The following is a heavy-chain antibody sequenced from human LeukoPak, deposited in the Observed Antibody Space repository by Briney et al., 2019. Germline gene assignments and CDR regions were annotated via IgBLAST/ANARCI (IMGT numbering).Heavy chain of an antibody. V-gene: IGHV4-39*07. J-gene: IGHJ4*02. CDR1: GGSISSSSYY. CDR3: ARGRYIYGNAFDY. D-gene: IGHD5-18*01. CDR2: IYYSGST. Sequence: PSETLSLTCTVSGGSISSSSYYWGWIRQPPGKGLEWIGSIYYSGSTYYNPSLKSRVTISVDTSKNQFSLKLSSVTAADTAVYYCARGRYIYGNAFDYWGQGTLVTVSS.